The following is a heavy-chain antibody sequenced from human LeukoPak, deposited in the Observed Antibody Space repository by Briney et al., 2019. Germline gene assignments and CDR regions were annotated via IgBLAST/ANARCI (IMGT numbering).Heavy chain of an antibody. CDR3: ARDLAPFSMARGVMGDY. Sequence: SGGSLRLSCAASGFTFDDYGMSWVRQAPGKGLEWVSGINWNGGSTGYADSVKGRFTISRDNAKNSLYLQMNSLRAEDTALYYCARDLAPFSMARGVMGDYWGQGTLVTVSS. CDR2: INWNGGST. J-gene: IGHJ4*02. CDR1: GFTFDDYG. V-gene: IGHV3-20*04. D-gene: IGHD3-10*01.